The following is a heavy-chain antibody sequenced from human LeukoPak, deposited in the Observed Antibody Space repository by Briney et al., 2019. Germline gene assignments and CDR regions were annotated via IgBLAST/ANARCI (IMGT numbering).Heavy chain of an antibody. CDR2: INHNGNVN. CDR3: ARGLRVVVVAATPGYYYYYGMDV. CDR1: GFTFSSYW. V-gene: IGHV3-7*03. J-gene: IGHJ6*02. D-gene: IGHD2-15*01. Sequence: GGSLRLSCAASGFTFSSYWMNWARQAPGKGLEWVASINHNGNVNYYVDSVKGRFTISRDNAKNSLYLQMSNLRAEDTAVYYCARGLRVVVVAATPGYYYYYGMDVWGQGTTVTVSS.